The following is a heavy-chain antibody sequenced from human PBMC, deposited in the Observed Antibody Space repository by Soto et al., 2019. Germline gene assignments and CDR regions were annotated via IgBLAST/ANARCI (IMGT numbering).Heavy chain of an antibody. J-gene: IGHJ4*02. Sequence: GGSLRLSCAASGFTFSDFAMSWVRQAPGKRLEWVSVISGSGTGTYYADSVKGRFAISRDNSKNTLYLQMNGLRAEDTALYFCAREASGLDHWGQGTLVTVSS. D-gene: IGHD3-3*01. CDR2: ISGSGTGT. CDR1: GFTFSDFA. V-gene: IGHV3-23*01. CDR3: AREASGLDH.